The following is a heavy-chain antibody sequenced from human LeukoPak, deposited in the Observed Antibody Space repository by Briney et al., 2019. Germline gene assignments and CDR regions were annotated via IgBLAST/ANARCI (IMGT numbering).Heavy chain of an antibody. V-gene: IGHV1-2*02. CDR2: IIPIFGTA. CDR1: GYTFTGYY. D-gene: IGHD3-9*01. CDR3: ASLGHYDILTGYYMSASNYYYYMGV. J-gene: IGHJ6*03. Sequence: ASVKVSCKASGYTFTGYYMHWVRQAPGQGLEWMGGIIPIFGTANYAQKFQGRVTMTRDTSISTAYMELSRLRSDDTAVYYCASLGHYDILTGYYMSASNYYYYMGVWGKGTTVTVSS.